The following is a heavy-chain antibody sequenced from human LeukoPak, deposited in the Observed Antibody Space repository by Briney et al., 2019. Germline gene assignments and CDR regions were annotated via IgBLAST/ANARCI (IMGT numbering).Heavy chain of an antibody. D-gene: IGHD3-22*01. CDR1: GFTFSRYA. V-gene: IGHV3-33*01. Sequence: GMSLRLSCAASGFTFSRYAMHWVRQAPGKGLEWVAVIWYDGSNQYYVDSVKGRFTISRDNSKKMLYLQMNSLRAEDTAVYYCARDWYYASSGSLPYWGQGTLVIVSS. CDR2: IWYDGSNQ. J-gene: IGHJ4*02. CDR3: ARDWYYASSGSLPY.